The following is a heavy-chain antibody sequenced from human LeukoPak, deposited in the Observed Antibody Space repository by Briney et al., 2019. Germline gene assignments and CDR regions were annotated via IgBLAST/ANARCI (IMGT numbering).Heavy chain of an antibody. CDR2: IYYSGST. J-gene: IGHJ5*02. CDR3: ASDSSSGGPPPHWFDP. D-gene: IGHD4-23*01. CDR1: GGSISSGGYY. V-gene: IGHV4-31*03. Sequence: SQTLSLTCTVSGGSISSGGYYWSWIRQHPGKGLEWIGYIYYSGSTYYNPSLKSRVTISVDTSKNQFSLKLSSVTAADTAVYYCASDSSSGGPPPHWFDPWGQGTLVPVSS.